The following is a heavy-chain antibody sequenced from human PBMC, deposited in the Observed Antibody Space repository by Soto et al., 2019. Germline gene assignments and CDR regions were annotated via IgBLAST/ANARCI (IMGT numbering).Heavy chain of an antibody. CDR3: ARGALDYCGGGSCYLSWFDP. Sequence: QVQLVQSGAEVKKPGSSVKVSCKASGCTFSSYAISWVRQAPGQGLEWVAGIIRIFGTVNYAQKFQGRVTITADKSTSTAYMELSSLRYEDTYVYYCARGALDYCGGGSCYLSWFDPWGQGTLVTVSS. J-gene: IGHJ5*02. V-gene: IGHV1-69*06. CDR2: IIRIFGTV. D-gene: IGHD2-15*01. CDR1: GCTFSSYA.